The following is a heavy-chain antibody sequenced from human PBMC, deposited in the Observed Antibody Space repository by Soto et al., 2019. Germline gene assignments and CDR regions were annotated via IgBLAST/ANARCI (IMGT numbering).Heavy chain of an antibody. Sequence: ASVKVSCKASGYTFTSYGISWVRQAPGQGLEWMGWISAYNGNTNYAQKLQGRVTMTTDTSTSTAYMELRSLGSDDTAVYYCARGSPVSSAYYFDYWGQGTLVTVSS. CDR1: GYTFTSYG. V-gene: IGHV1-18*04. D-gene: IGHD3-10*01. J-gene: IGHJ4*02. CDR3: ARGSPVSSAYYFDY. CDR2: ISAYNGNT.